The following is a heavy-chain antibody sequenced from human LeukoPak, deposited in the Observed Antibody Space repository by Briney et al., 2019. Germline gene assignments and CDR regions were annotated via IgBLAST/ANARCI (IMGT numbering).Heavy chain of an antibody. D-gene: IGHD4-17*01. CDR2: ISGSGGST. CDR1: GFTFSSYA. J-gene: IGHJ4*02. CDR3: ARHDYGDRSVFDY. V-gene: IGHV3-23*01. Sequence: GGSLRLSCAASGFTFSSYAMSWVRQAPGKGLEWVSAISGSGGSTYYADSVKGRFTISRDNSKNTLYLQMNSLRAEDTAVYYCARHDYGDRSVFDYWGQGTLVTVSS.